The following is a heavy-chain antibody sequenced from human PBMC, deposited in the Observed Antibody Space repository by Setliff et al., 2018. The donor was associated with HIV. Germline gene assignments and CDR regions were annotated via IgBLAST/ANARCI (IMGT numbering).Heavy chain of an antibody. CDR3: ARGPRVSAAVVETPSAY. CDR1: GGSFSAYY. J-gene: IGHJ4*02. Sequence: PSETLSLTCAVAGGSFSAYYWTWIRQSPHKGLEWVGEIDHTGRAYYNPSPTSRVTISVDTSKNRFSLELSSVTAADTALYSCARGPRVSAAVVETPSAYWGQGTRVTVSS. CDR2: IDHTGRA. D-gene: IGHD6-19*01. V-gene: IGHV4-34*01.